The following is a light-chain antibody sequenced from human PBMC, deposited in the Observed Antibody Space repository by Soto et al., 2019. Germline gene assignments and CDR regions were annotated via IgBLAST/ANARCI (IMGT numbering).Light chain of an antibody. Sequence: EIMMTQSPGTLSVSPGEGATLSCTASQSVNRNLAWYQQKPGQPPRLLLYGASTRATGIPVRFLGSGSGTDFTPTIGSLQSEDSAVYYCHQYNSWPRGTFGPGTKVEIK. CDR1: QSVNRN. J-gene: IGKJ3*01. CDR2: GAS. V-gene: IGKV3-15*01. CDR3: HQYNSWPRGT.